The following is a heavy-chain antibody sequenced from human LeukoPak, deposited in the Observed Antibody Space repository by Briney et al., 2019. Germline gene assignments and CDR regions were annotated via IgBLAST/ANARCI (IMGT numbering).Heavy chain of an antibody. V-gene: IGHV3-66*01. CDR3: ARDERIFGVVSY. D-gene: IGHD3-3*01. Sequence: GGSLRLSCVVSGFTVSTSYMAWVRQAPGKGLECVSLIWIDGTTHYADSVKGRFTISRDNAKNSLYLQMNSLRAEDTAAYYCARDERIFGVVSYWGQGTLVTVSS. J-gene: IGHJ4*02. CDR2: IWIDGTT. CDR1: GFTVSTSY.